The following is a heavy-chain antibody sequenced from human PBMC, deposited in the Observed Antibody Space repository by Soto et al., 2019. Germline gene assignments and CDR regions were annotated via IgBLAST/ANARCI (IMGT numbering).Heavy chain of an antibody. CDR1: GFTFSSYE. J-gene: IGHJ6*02. D-gene: IGHD1-26*01. V-gene: IGHV3-48*03. CDR3: AEIGSGSPPLHVPYYGMDV. Sequence: GGSLRLSCAASGFTFSSYEMNWVRQAPGKGLEWVSYISSSGSTIYYADSVKGRFTISRDNAKNSLYLQMNSLRAEDTAVYYCAEIGSGSPPLHVPYYGMDVWGQGTTVTVS. CDR2: ISSSGSTI.